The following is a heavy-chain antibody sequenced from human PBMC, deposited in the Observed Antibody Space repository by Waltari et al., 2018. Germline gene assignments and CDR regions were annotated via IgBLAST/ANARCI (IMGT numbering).Heavy chain of an antibody. CDR2: ILPILGIA. Sequence: QLQLVQSGAAGMKPGSSVQVSCKASGGPFSCSTIRWVRPAPGRGLEWMGRILPILGIANYAQKFQGRVTITADKSTSTAYMELSSLRSEDTAVYYCASEAYDILTGYLLNWFDPWGQGTLVTVSS. CDR1: GGPFSCST. D-gene: IGHD3-9*01. CDR3: ASEAYDILTGYLLNWFDP. V-gene: IGHV1-69*02. J-gene: IGHJ5*02.